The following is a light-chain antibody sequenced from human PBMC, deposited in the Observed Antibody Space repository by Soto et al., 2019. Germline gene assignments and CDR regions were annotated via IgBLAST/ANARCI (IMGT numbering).Light chain of an antibody. V-gene: IGLV2-14*01. J-gene: IGLJ1*01. CDR2: EVS. CDR1: SSDVGGYNY. Sequence: QSALTQPASVSGSPGQSIAISCTGTSSDVGGYNYASWYQQHPGKAPKLMIYEVSNRPSGVSNRFSGSKSGNTASLTISGLQDDDEAAYYCSSYTSSSTVFGTGTKVTVL. CDR3: SSYTSSSTV.